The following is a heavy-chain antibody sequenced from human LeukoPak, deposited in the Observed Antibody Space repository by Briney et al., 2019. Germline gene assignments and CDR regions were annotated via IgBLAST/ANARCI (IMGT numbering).Heavy chain of an antibody. V-gene: IGHV3-23*01. CDR2: IDGSGAST. CDR1: GFTFSSYS. J-gene: IGHJ4*02. D-gene: IGHD6-19*01. CDR3: AKSLLWLVDNFDY. Sequence: GGSLRLSCAASGFTFSSYSMNWVRQAPGKGLEWVSGIDGSGASTYYADSVKGRFTISRDNSKNTLYLQMNILRAEDTAVYYCAKSLLWLVDNFDYWGQGTLVTVSS.